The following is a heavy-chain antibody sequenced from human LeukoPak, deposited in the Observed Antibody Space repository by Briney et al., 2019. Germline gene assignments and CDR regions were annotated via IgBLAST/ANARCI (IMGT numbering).Heavy chain of an antibody. V-gene: IGHV4-39*07. D-gene: IGHD5-18*01. J-gene: IGHJ4*02. CDR3: ARGIQLWSPFDY. Sequence: SETLSLTCTVSGGPISSSSYYWGWIRQPPGKGLEWIGSIYYSGSTYYNPSLKSRVTISLDTSKNQYSLRLSSVTAADTAVYYCARGIQLWSPFDYWGQGTLVTVSS. CDR2: IYYSGST. CDR1: GGPISSSSYY.